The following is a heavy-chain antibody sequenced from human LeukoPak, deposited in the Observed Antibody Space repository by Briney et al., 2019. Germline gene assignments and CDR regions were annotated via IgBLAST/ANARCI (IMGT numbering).Heavy chain of an antibody. V-gene: IGHV3-30*06. CDR1: GFTFSNYG. CDR2: ISYDGSNK. D-gene: IGHD3-3*01. J-gene: IGHJ6*03. CDR3: ARETYYDFWSGYLTSLPGGYYYMDV. Sequence: GGSLRLSCAASGFTFSNYGMHWVRQAPGKGLEWVAVISYDGSNKYYADSVKGRFTISRDNSKNTLYLQMNSLRAEDTAVYYCARETYYDFWSGYLTSLPGGYYYMDVWGKGTTVTVSS.